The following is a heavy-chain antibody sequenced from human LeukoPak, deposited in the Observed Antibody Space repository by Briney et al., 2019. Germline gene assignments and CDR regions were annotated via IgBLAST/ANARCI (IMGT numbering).Heavy chain of an antibody. J-gene: IGHJ4*02. CDR3: ARGIAAAGGTAFDY. V-gene: IGHV4-59*01. CDR2: IYYSGST. CDR1: GGSISTYF. Sequence: PSETLSLTCTVSGGSISTYFWSWIRQPPGKGLDWIGYIYYSGSTDYNPSLKGRVTILVDTSKNQFSLKLSSVTAADTAVYYCARGIAAAGGTAFDYWGQGALVTVSS. D-gene: IGHD6-13*01.